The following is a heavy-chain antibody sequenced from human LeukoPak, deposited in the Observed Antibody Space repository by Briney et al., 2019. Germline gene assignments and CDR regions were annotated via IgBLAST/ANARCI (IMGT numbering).Heavy chain of an antibody. V-gene: IGHV4-34*01. CDR2: VNHSGST. J-gene: IGHJ1*01. D-gene: IGHD1-26*01. CDR3: ARGPSIVGATGKYFQH. Sequence: SETLSLTCAVYGGSISGNYCSWVRNPPPTGQELEWKVNHSGSTNSNPSLKSRVTISVDTSTKQFSLKLSSVTAADTAVYYCARGPSIVGATGKYFQHWGEGALGTVSS. CDR1: GGSISGNY.